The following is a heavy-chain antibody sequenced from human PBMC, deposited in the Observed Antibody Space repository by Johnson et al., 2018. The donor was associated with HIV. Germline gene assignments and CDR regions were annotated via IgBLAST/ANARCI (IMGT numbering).Heavy chain of an antibody. CDR2: IWYDGSNK. CDR3: ATDYNFWSGRPDSFYV. J-gene: IGHJ3*01. Sequence: HVQLVESGGGVVQPGKSLTLSCVGSGFTFSSYGMHWVRQAPGKGLEWVAVIWYDGSNKYYVNAVKGRFTISRDNSKNTLYLQMDSLRAEDTAVYYCATDYNFWSGRPDSFYVWGQGTMVTVSS. D-gene: IGHD3-3*01. V-gene: IGHV3-33*08. CDR1: GFTFSSYG.